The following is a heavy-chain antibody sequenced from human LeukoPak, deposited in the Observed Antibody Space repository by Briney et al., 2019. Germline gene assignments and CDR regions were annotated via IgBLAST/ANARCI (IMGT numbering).Heavy chain of an antibody. CDR2: INPSGGST. V-gene: IGHV1-46*01. CDR3: ARAVADLYYFDY. Sequence: ASVKVSCKASGYIFTDYYMHWVRQAPGQGLEWMGIINPSGGSTSYAQKFQGRVTMTRDMTTSTVYMELSSLRSEDTAVYYCARAVADLYYFDYWGQGTLVTVSS. CDR1: GYIFTDYY. J-gene: IGHJ4*02. D-gene: IGHD6-19*01.